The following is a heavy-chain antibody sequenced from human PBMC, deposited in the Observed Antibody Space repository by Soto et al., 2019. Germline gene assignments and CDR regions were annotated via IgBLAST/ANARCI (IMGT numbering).Heavy chain of an antibody. CDR2: FDPEDGET. CDR1: GYTLTELS. CDR3: ATRAGFSASDFWSDYYGY. D-gene: IGHD3-3*01. Sequence: QVQLVQSGAEVKKPGASVKVSCKVSGYTLTELSMHWVRQAPGKGLEWMGGFDPEDGETIYAQKFRGRVTMTEDTSTDTAYRELSSLRSEDTAVYYCATRAGFSASDFWSDYYGYWGQGTLVTVSS. V-gene: IGHV1-24*01. J-gene: IGHJ4*02.